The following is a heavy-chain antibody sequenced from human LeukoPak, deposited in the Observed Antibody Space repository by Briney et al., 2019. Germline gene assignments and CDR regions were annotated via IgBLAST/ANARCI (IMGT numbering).Heavy chain of an antibody. D-gene: IGHD3-22*01. V-gene: IGHV3-21*01. CDR1: GFTFSSYN. Sequence: TGGSLRLSCAASGFTFSSYNMNWVRQAPGKGLEWVSSISSGSSHIYYADSVKGRFTISRDNAKNSLYLQMNSLRAEDTAVYYCARDLGDYYYDTVGYWGQGTLVTVSS. CDR2: ISSGSSHI. J-gene: IGHJ4*02. CDR3: ARDLGDYYYDTVGY.